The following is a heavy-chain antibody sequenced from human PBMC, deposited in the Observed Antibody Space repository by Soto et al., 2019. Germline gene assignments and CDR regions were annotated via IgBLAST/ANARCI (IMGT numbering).Heavy chain of an antibody. V-gene: IGHV3-64*04. CDR2: ISSNGGST. CDR3: AKNDTYYDVLTVYYSSWYFDL. J-gene: IGHJ2*01. D-gene: IGHD3-9*01. CDR1: GFTFSSYA. Sequence: PEASLRLSFSASGFTFSSYAMHWWRQVPGKGLDYVSAISSNGGSTYYADSVKGRFIISRDNSKNTLYLQMNSLRAEDTAVYYCAKNDTYYDVLTVYYSSWYFDLWG.